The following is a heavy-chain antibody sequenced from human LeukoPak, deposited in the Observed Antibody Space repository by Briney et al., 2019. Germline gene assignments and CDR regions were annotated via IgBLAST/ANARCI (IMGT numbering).Heavy chain of an antibody. CDR3: ARDCGSKFDP. J-gene: IGHJ5*02. CDR1: GFTFSSYE. CDR2: ISYDGSNK. V-gene: IGHV3-30*04. D-gene: IGHD6-25*01. Sequence: SGGSLRLSCAASGFTFSSYEMNWVRQAPGKGLEWVAVISYDGSNKYYADSVKGRFTISRDNSKNTLYLQMNSLRAEDTAVYYCARDCGSKFDPWGQGTLVTVSS.